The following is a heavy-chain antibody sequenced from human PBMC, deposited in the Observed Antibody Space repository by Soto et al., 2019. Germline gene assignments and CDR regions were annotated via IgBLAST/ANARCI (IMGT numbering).Heavy chain of an antibody. J-gene: IGHJ4*02. CDR2: IYQTGST. V-gene: IGHV4-61*01. D-gene: IGHD2-8*01. CDR1: GASVSRESYY. Sequence: QVQFQESGPGLVKHSETLSLTCSVTGASVSRESYYWTWIRQPPGKGTEWIGYIYQTGSTDSNPSLKTRVNISLDTAKNQFALTLTSVSAEDTAMYYCAKNRSPRGMVNWCEEEEDWGRGILVTVSS. CDR3: AKNRSPRGMVNWCEEEED.